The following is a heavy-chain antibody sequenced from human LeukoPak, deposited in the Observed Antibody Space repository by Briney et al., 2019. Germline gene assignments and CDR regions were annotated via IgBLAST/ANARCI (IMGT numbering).Heavy chain of an antibody. D-gene: IGHD1-1*01. J-gene: IGHJ4*02. V-gene: IGHV3-23*01. CDR1: GFTFSSHA. CDR2: ITSGGDST. CDR3: ARAGNNWNWALDY. Sequence: GGSLRLSCAASGFTFSSHALNWVRQAPGKGLEWLSVITSGGDSTYYADSVKGRFTTSRDNSKNTLYLQMNSLRAEDTAVYYCARAGNNWNWALDYWGQGTLVTVSS.